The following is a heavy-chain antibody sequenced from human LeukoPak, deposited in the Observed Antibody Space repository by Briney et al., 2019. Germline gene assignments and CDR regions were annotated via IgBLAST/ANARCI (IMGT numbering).Heavy chain of an antibody. D-gene: IGHD1-26*01. CDR2: ISFDGSNK. Sequence: GGSLRLSWAASGFTFSGCGMHWVRQAPGKGLEWVAVISFDGSNKYYADSVKGRFTISRDNSKNTLYLQMNSLRAEDTAVYYCAKDRGLLVGAITGYFDYWGQGTLVTVSS. CDR3: AKDRGLLVGAITGYFDY. J-gene: IGHJ4*02. CDR1: GFTFSGCG. V-gene: IGHV3-30*18.